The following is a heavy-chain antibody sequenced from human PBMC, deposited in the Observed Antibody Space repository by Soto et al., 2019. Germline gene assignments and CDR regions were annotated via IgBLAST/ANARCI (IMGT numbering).Heavy chain of an antibody. J-gene: IGHJ3*02. D-gene: IGHD4-17*01. CDR1: GFTFSSHN. Sequence: EVQLVESGGGLVKPGGSLGLSCAASGFTFSSHNMNWVRQAPGKGLEWVSCISGSSSYIFYADSVKGRFTISRDNAKNSLYLQMNSLRVEDTAVYYCARTDYGDYVRGAFDIWGQGTMVTVSS. V-gene: IGHV3-21*01. CDR2: ISGSSSYI. CDR3: ARTDYGDYVRGAFDI.